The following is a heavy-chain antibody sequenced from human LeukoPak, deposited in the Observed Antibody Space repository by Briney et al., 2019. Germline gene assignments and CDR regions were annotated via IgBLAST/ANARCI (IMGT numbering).Heavy chain of an antibody. CDR3: ARGPKYDYVWGSGFDY. CDR1: GGTFSSYA. Sequence: SVKVSCKASGGTFSSYAISWVRQAPGQGLEWMGGIIPIFGTANYAQKFQGRVTITADESTITAYMELSSLRSEDTAVYYCARGPKYDYVWGSGFDYWGQGTLVTVSS. CDR2: IIPIFGTA. D-gene: IGHD3-16*01. J-gene: IGHJ4*02. V-gene: IGHV1-69*01.